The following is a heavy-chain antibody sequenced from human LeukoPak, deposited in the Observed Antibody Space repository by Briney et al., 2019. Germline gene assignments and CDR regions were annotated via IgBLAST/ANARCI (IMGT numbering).Heavy chain of an antibody. Sequence: GESLKISCEGSGYSSTNYWIAWVRQMPGKGLEWMGVIYAVDSDTRYSPSFQGQVTITVDKSISTAYLQWSSLKASDTALYYCARLSDTALVNEYFDLWGRGTLVTVSS. CDR1: GYSSTNYW. V-gene: IGHV5-51*01. D-gene: IGHD5-18*01. J-gene: IGHJ2*01. CDR2: IYAVDSDT. CDR3: ARLSDTALVNEYFDL.